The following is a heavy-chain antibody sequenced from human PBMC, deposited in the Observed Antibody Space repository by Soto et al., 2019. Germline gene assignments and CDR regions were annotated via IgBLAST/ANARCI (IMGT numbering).Heavy chain of an antibody. D-gene: IGHD6-19*01. CDR2: IYHSGST. V-gene: IGHV4-30-2*01. J-gene: IGHJ4*02. CDR1: GGSISSGGYS. Sequence: PSETLSLTCAVSGGSISSGGYSCSWIRRPPGKGLEWIGYIYHSGSTYYNPSPKGRVTISVDRSKNQFSLKLSSVTAADTAVYYCARTLWGKQWLVYDSGFPPGPVGYYFDYWGQGTLVTVSS. CDR3: ARTLWGKQWLVYDSGFPPGPVGYYFDY.